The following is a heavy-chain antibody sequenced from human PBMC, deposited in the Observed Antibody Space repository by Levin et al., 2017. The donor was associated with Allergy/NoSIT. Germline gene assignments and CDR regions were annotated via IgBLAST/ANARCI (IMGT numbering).Heavy chain of an antibody. Sequence: GGSLRLSCAVSGITFSSYAMSWVRQAPGKGLEWVSAISDSGHSTYYADSVKGRFTISRDNSKKTLYLQMNSLRAEDTAVYYCASRPPSGSFYNGGYWGQGTLVTVSS. V-gene: IGHV3-23*01. CDR2: ISDSGHST. J-gene: IGHJ4*02. CDR3: ASRPPSGSFYNGGY. D-gene: IGHD3-10*01. CDR1: GITFSSYA.